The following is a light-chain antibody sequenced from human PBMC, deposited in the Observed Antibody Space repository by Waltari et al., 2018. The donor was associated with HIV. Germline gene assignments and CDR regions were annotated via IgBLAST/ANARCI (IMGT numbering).Light chain of an antibody. Sequence: DIEMTQSPSSLSASLGDRVPITCRASQGIRQYLAWYQVRPGERPNVLVYDATVLQPGVPSRFSASGSGTEFSLTITNLLPEDVGTYYCQTYNGAPFAFGGGTKVEVK. CDR2: DAT. CDR3: QTYNGAPFA. V-gene: IGKV1-27*01. J-gene: IGKJ4*01. CDR1: QGIRQY.